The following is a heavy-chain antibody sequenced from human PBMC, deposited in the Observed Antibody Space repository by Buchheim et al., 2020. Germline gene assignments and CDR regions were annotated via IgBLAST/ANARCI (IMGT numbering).Heavy chain of an antibody. D-gene: IGHD1-7*01. CDR3: ARTNWNYELGYFDY. CDR1: GDSISSSY. Sequence: QVQLRESGPGLVKPSETLSLTCTVSGDSISSSYWSWIRQPPGKGLEWIGYIYYTGSTNYSPSLTSRVIMSVDTSKNQFSLKVNSVTAADTAVYYCARTNWNYELGYFDYWGQGTL. V-gene: IGHV4-59*01. CDR2: IYYTGST. J-gene: IGHJ4*02.